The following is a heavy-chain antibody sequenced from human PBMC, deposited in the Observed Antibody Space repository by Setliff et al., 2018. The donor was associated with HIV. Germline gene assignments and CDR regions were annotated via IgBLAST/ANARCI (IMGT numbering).Heavy chain of an antibody. CDR2: VSQSGST. D-gene: IGHD3-10*01. Sequence: PSETLSLTCSVSGVSINRTDHYWGWIRPSPGKRLEWIGSVSQSGSTYYNPSRKSRITISVDRSKNLFSLKLTSVTAADTAVYYCARGPNYGSGGDGFDIWGQGTMVTVSS. CDR3: ARGPNYGSGGDGFDI. J-gene: IGHJ3*02. CDR1: GVSINRTDHY. V-gene: IGHV4-39*07.